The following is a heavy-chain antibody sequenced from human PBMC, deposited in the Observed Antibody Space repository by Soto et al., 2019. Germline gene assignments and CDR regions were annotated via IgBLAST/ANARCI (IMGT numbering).Heavy chain of an antibody. V-gene: IGHV4-30-2*01. J-gene: IGHJ3*02. D-gene: IGHD5-12*01. CDR3: ARDAGYNYPRSAFDI. CDR2: MYHSGST. Sequence: LSLTCAVSGGSISSGGYSWSWIRQPPGKGLEWIGYMYHSGSTYYNPSLKSRVTISIDRSKNQFSLKLSSVTAADTAVYYCARDAGYNYPRSAFDIWGQGTMVTVSS. CDR1: GGSISSGGYS.